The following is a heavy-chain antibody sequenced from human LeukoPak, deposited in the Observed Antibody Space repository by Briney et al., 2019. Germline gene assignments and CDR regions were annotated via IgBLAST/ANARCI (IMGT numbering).Heavy chain of an antibody. D-gene: IGHD7-27*01. Sequence: GGSLRLSCAASGFAIRSYWMHWVCQDPGKGLVWVSRIKSDGSSTRYADSVKGRFTISRDNAKNTLYLQMNSLRAEDTAIYYCARSADPNRGSGWYFDLWGHGTLVTDSS. V-gene: IGHV3-74*01. CDR2: IKSDGSST. CDR3: ARSADPNRGSGWYFDL. J-gene: IGHJ2*01. CDR1: GFAIRSYW.